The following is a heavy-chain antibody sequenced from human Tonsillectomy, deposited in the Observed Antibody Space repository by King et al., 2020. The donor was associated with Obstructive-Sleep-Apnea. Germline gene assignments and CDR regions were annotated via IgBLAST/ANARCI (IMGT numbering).Heavy chain of an antibody. Sequence: QLVQSGSELKKPGASVKVSWKASGYTFTSYAMNLVRQAPGQGLEWMGWINTKTGNPTSAQGFTGRFVFSLDTSVRTAYLQIIILKAEDTAVYYCARAACSSTSCYGGGEVAFDYWGQGTLVTVSS. D-gene: IGHD2-2*01. V-gene: IGHV7-4-1*02. CDR3: ARAACSSTSCYGGGEVAFDY. CDR2: INTKTGNP. J-gene: IGHJ4*02. CDR1: GYTFTSYA.